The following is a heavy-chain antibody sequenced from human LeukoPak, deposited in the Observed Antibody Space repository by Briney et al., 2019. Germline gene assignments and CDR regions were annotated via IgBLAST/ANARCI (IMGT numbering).Heavy chain of an antibody. V-gene: IGHV3-15*01. CDR1: GLPFSNTW. CDR2: IKSKTDGGTT. CDR3: TSEFGYYYGMYV. J-gene: IGHJ6*02. D-gene: IGHD3-10*01. Sequence: VKRGGSHTLFCALSGLPFSNTWMRWARHARGKGLECVVCIKSKTDGGTTDYAAPVKGRFTISRDDSKNTLYLQMNSLKTEDTAVYYCTSEFGYYYGMYVWGQGNTVTVSS.